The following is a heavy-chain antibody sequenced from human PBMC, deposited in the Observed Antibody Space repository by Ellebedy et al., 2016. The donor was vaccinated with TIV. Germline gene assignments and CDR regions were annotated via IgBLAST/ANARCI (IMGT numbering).Heavy chain of an antibody. CDR1: GDSVPSKSAA. V-gene: IGHV6-1*01. CDR3: AREIRAYDS. Sequence: MPSETLSLTCAISGDSVPSKSAAWTWLRQSPWRGLECLGRTYYRSKWYNEYAVSVESRITINSDTSKNQFSLQLSSVTPEDTAIYYCAREIRAYDSWGQGTLVTVSS. J-gene: IGHJ4*02. CDR2: TYYRSKWYN.